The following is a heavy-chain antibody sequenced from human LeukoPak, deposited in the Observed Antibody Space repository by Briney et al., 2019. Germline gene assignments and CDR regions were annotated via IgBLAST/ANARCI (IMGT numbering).Heavy chain of an antibody. CDR2: MNPNSGNT. CDR3: ARGLVMGRAGPLGRGWFDP. V-gene: IGHV1-8*02. Sequence: ASVKDSCKASGYTSTSYDINWVRQATGQGLEGMGWMNPNSGNTGYAQKFQGRATITRNNSISTAYIEPNSLRSEDTAVCYCARGLVMGRAGPLGRGWFDPWGQGTLVTISS. J-gene: IGHJ5*02. CDR1: GYTSTSYD. D-gene: IGHD6-19*01.